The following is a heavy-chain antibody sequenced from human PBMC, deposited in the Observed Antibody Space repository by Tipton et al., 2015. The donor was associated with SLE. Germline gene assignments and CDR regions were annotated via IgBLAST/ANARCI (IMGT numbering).Heavy chain of an antibody. CDR2: IYYSGST. V-gene: IGHV4-59*11. Sequence: TLSLTCTVSCGSISSHYLRWIRQPPGKGLEWIGYIYYSGSTNYNPSLKSRVTISVDTSKNQFSLKLSSVTAADTAVYYCARDLALYDSSGYFDYWGQGTLVTVSS. J-gene: IGHJ4*02. D-gene: IGHD3-22*01. CDR3: ARDLALYDSSGYFDY. CDR1: CGSISSHY.